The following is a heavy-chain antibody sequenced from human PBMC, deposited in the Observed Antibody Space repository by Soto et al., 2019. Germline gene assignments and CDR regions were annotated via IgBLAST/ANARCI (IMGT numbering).Heavy chain of an antibody. D-gene: IGHD3-16*02. CDR1: GGSISSYY. Sequence: KSSETLSLTCTVSGGSISSYYWSWIRQPPGKGLEWIGYIYYSGSTNYNPSLKSRVTISVDTSKNQFSLKLSSVTAADTAVYYCAREADYDYVWGSYRYFDYWGQGTLVTVSS. J-gene: IGHJ4*02. V-gene: IGHV4-59*01. CDR2: IYYSGST. CDR3: AREADYDYVWGSYRYFDY.